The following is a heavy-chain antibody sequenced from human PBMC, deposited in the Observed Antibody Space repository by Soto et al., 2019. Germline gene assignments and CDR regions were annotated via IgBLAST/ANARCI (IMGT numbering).Heavy chain of an antibody. CDR2: ISNRGSDT. Sequence: GGSLRLSCAGSGFTFINYAMTWVRQAPGKGLEWVSSISNRGSDTYYVNSVKGRFTISRDNSKNTLYLQMNSLRAEDTAVYYCAKDTYSSSWYFWGQGTLVTVSS. V-gene: IGHV3-23*01. D-gene: IGHD6-13*01. CDR1: GFTFINYA. CDR3: AKDTYSSSWYF. J-gene: IGHJ4*02.